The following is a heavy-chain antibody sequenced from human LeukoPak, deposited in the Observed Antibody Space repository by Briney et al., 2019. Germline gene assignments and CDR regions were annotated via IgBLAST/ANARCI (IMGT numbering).Heavy chain of an antibody. Sequence: VASVKVSCKASGYTFTSYGFSLVRQAPGQGLEWMGWISAYNGNTNYAQKLQGRVTMTTDTSTSTAYMELRSLRSDDTAVYYCAREAVGAKIFDYWGQGTLVTVSS. CDR2: ISAYNGNT. CDR3: AREAVGAKIFDY. CDR1: GYTFTSYG. J-gene: IGHJ4*02. D-gene: IGHD1-26*01. V-gene: IGHV1-18*01.